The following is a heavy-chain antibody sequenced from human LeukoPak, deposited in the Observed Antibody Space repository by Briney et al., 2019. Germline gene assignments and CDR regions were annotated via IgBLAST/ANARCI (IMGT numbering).Heavy chain of an antibody. CDR1: GYTFTSYG. J-gene: IGHJ4*02. D-gene: IGHD5-24*01. CDR2: IIPIFGTA. CDR3: ASCRWLQFRVHGYYFDY. V-gene: IGHV1-69*05. Sequence: SVKVSCKASGYTFTSYGISWVRQAPGQGLEWMGGIIPIFGTANYAQKFQGRVTITTDESTSTAYMELSSLRSEDTAVYYCASCRWLQFRVHGYYFDYWGQGTLVTVSS.